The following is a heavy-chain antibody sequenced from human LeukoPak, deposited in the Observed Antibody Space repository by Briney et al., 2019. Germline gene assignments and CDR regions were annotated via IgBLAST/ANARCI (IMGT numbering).Heavy chain of an antibody. D-gene: IGHD2-21*01. CDR3: AGRFPSYFDY. V-gene: IGHV3-23*01. CDR1: GFAFGSEA. Sequence: GGSLRLSCAVSGFAFGSEAMSWVRQSPARGLEWVASISPGGGTTYYADYVKGRFTISRDNAKNSLYLQMNSLRAEDTAVYYCAGRFPSYFDYWGQGTLVTVSS. CDR2: ISPGGGTT. J-gene: IGHJ4*02.